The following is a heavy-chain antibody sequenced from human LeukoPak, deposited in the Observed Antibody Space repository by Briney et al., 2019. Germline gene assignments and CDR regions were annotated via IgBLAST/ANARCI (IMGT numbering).Heavy chain of an antibody. CDR2: IYYSGST. D-gene: IGHD3-10*01. CDR1: GGSMSSGGYY. Sequence: SETLSLTCTVSGGSMSSGGYYWSWIRQHPGKGLEWIGYIYYSGSTYYNPSLKSRVTMSVDTSKNQFSLKLSSVTAADTAVYYCARHRQGIRGVVYDYWGQGTLVTVSS. J-gene: IGHJ4*02. V-gene: IGHV4-39*01. CDR3: ARHRQGIRGVVYDY.